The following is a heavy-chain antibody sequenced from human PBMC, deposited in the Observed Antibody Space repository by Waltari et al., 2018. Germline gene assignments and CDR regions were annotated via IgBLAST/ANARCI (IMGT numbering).Heavy chain of an antibody. V-gene: IGHV3-23*01. CDR2: ISASGDSV. CDR3: EVSSSSFGNY. CDR1: GFTFSNYA. Sequence: EVKLLQSGGDLVQPGGSLRLSCAASGFTFSNYAMDWVRQAPGEGLEWVSSISASGDSVDSADSVKGRFTTSRDNSKNIMYLQMNSLRVEDTALYYCEVSSSSFGNYWGQGALVTVSS. J-gene: IGHJ4*02. D-gene: IGHD6-6*01.